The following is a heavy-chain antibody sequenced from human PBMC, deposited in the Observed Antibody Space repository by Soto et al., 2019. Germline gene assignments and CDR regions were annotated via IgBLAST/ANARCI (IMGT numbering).Heavy chain of an antibody. V-gene: IGHV3-23*01. Sequence: PGGSLRLSCAASGFTFSSYAMSWVRQAPGKGLEWVSAISGSGGSTYYADSVKGRFTISRDNSKNTLYLQMNSLRAEDTAVYYCAKEAIGDFWSGYPRMDVWGQGTTVTVSS. CDR3: AKEAIGDFWSGYPRMDV. D-gene: IGHD3-3*01. J-gene: IGHJ6*02. CDR1: GFTFSSYA. CDR2: ISGSGGST.